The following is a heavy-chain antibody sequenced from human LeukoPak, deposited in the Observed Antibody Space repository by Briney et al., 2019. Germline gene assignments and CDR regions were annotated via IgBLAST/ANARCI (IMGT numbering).Heavy chain of an antibody. CDR2: MYDSGST. CDR1: GGSLSSYY. CDR3: ARHSGRDSSCP. Sequence: SETLSLTCTVSGGSLSSYYWNWIRQTPGKGLEWIGYMYDSGSTKYNPSLKSRVTISVDTSKNQFFLRLTSVTAADTAVYYCARHSGRDSSCPWGQGTLVTVSS. J-gene: IGHJ4*02. D-gene: IGHD6-6*01. V-gene: IGHV4-59*08.